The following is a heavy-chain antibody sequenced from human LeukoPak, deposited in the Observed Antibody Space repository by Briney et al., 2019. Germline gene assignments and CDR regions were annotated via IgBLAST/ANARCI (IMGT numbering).Heavy chain of an antibody. CDR1: GFTFSSYG. V-gene: IGHV3-33*01. J-gene: IGHJ3*02. D-gene: IGHD3-22*01. CDR3: ARDRKRSAMIVVPHAFDI. CDR2: IWYDGSNK. Sequence: GGSLRPSCAASGFTFSSYGMHWVRQAPGKGLEWVAVIWYDGSNKYYADSVKGRFTISRDNSKNTLYLQMNSLRAEDTAVYYCARDRKRSAMIVVPHAFDIWGQGTMVTVSS.